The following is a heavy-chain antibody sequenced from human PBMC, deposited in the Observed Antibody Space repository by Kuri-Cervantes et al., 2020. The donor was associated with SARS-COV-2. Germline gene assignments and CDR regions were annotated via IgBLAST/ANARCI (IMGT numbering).Heavy chain of an antibody. CDR1: GFPFSDYA. CDR3: ARDPHITLIRGAYFDL. J-gene: IGHJ2*01. D-gene: IGHD3-10*01. CDR2: IGGSGGNT. V-gene: IGHV3-23*01. Sequence: GGSLRLSCAVSGFPFSDYAMSWVRQAPGKGLEWVSGIGGSGGNTYYADSVKGRFTISRDNSKNTLYLQMNSLRAEDTAVYYCARDPHITLIRGAYFDLWGRGTLVTVSS.